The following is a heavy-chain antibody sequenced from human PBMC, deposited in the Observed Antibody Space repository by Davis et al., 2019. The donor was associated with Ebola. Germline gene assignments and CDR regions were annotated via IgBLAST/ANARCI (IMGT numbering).Heavy chain of an antibody. D-gene: IGHD2-15*01. CDR2: IYGGGNT. V-gene: IGHV3-66*01. J-gene: IGHJ6*04. CDR1: GITSSTAW. Sequence: PGGSLTLSCAASGITSSTAWMSWVRQAPGKGLEWVSVIYGGGNTYYADSVKGRFTISRDNSKNTLYLQMNSLRAEDTAVYYCAREFDIVVVVAANDYYGMDVWGKGTTVTVSS. CDR3: AREFDIVVVVAANDYYGMDV.